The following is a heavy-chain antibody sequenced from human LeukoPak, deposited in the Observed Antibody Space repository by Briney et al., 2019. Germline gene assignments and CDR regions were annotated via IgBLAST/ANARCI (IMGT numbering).Heavy chain of an antibody. CDR1: GYTFTSYG. J-gene: IGHJ4*02. D-gene: IGHD4-17*01. V-gene: IGHV1-69*05. CDR3: ATLGSTEATVPHIN. CDR2: IIPIFGTA. Sequence: SVKVSCKASGYTFTSYGISWVRQAPGQGLEWMGWIIPIFGTANYAQKFQGRVTITTDESTSTAYMELSSLRSEDTAVYYCATLGSTEATVPHINWGQGTLVTVSS.